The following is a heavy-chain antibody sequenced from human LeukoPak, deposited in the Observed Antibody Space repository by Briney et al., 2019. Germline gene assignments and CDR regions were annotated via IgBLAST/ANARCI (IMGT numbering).Heavy chain of an antibody. CDR1: GFTFSSYA. CDR2: ISYDGSDE. Sequence: GRSLRLSCAASGFTFSSYAMHWVRQAPGKGLEWVAAISYDGSDEYYADSVKGRFTLSKDNSKNTLYLQMNSLRPEDTAVYYCAREGSGSDDFDYWGQGTLVTVSS. V-gene: IGHV3-30*01. J-gene: IGHJ4*02. D-gene: IGHD6-19*01. CDR3: AREGSGSDDFDY.